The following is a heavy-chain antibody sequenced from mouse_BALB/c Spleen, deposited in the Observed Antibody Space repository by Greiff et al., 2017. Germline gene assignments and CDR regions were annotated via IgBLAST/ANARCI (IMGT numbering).Heavy chain of an antibody. CDR3: TREERSYYGSSYIYPIDY. CDR2: INPSNGGT. J-gene: IGHJ4*01. Sequence: VQLQQSGAELVKPGASVKLSCKASGYTFTSYYMYWVKQRPGQGLEWIGEINPSNGGTNFNEKFKSKATLTVDKSSSTAYMQLSSLTSEDSAVYYCTREERSYYGSSYIYPIDYWGQGTSVTVSS. CDR1: GYTFTSYY. V-gene: IGHV1S81*02. D-gene: IGHD1-1*01.